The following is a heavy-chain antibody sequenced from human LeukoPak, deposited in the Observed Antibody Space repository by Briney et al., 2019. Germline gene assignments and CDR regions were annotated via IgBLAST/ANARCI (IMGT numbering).Heavy chain of an antibody. CDR2: ISGSGGST. J-gene: IGHJ4*02. Sequence: GGSLRLSCAASGSTFSSYAMSWVRQAPGKGLEWVSAISGSGGSTYYADSVKGRFTISRDNSKNTLYLQMNSLRVEDTAVYYCVKDSYYSSSYFDYWGQGTLLTVSS. V-gene: IGHV3-23*01. CDR1: GSTFSSYA. CDR3: VKDSYYSSSYFDY. D-gene: IGHD6-13*01.